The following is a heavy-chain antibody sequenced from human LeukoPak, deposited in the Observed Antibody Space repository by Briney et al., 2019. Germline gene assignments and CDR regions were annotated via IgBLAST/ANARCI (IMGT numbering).Heavy chain of an antibody. Sequence: GGSLRLSCAASGFTFSSYGMNWVRQAPGKGLEWVSYISSSGSTIYYADSVKGRFTISRDNAKNSLYLQMNSLRAEDTAVYYCARGKLLWFGESSLNWFDPWGQGTLVTVSS. D-gene: IGHD3-10*01. V-gene: IGHV3-48*03. CDR1: GFTFSSYG. J-gene: IGHJ5*02. CDR2: ISSSGSTI. CDR3: ARGKLLWFGESSLNWFDP.